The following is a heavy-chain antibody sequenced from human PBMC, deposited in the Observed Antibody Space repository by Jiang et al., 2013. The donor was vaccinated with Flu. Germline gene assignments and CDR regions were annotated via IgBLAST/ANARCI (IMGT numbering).Heavy chain of an antibody. J-gene: IGHJ4*02. CDR2: ISGDSGNT. CDR3: AKTTMIDYYGSGSYYPFDY. V-gene: IGHV1-18*01. Sequence: VKKPGASVKVSCKASGYTFISYGISWVRQAPGQGLEWMGWISGDSGNTIYSEKFEGRVTMTKDTSTSTAYMELRSLRSDDTAVYFCAKTTMIDYYGSGSYYPFDYWGQGTLVTVSS. CDR1: GYTFISYG. D-gene: IGHD3-10*01.